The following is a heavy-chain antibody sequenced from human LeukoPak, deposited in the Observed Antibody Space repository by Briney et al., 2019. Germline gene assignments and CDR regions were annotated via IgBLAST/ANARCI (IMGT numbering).Heavy chain of an antibody. CDR1: GFTFSSYW. CDR3: ARDDDSSGYYYDY. V-gene: IGHV3-7*01. Sequence: GGSLRLSCAASGFTFSSYWMSWVRQAPGTGLEWVANIKQDGSEKYYVDSVKGRFTISRDNAKNSLYLQMNSLRAEDTAVYYCARDDDSSGYYYDYWGQGTLATVSS. CDR2: IKQDGSEK. J-gene: IGHJ4*02. D-gene: IGHD3-22*01.